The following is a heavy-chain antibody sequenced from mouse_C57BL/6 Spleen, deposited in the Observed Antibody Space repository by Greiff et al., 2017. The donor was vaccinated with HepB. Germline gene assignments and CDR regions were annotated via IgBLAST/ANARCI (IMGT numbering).Heavy chain of an antibody. Sequence: EVKLVESGPVLVKPGASVKMSCKASGYTFTDYYMNWVKQSHGKSLEWIGVINPYNGGTSYNQKFKGKATLTVDKSSSTAYMELNSLTSEDSAVYYCARRKEGSSPSMDYWGQGTSVTVSS. D-gene: IGHD1-1*01. CDR3: ARRKEGSSPSMDY. CDR1: GYTFTDYY. V-gene: IGHV1-19*01. J-gene: IGHJ4*01. CDR2: INPYNGGT.